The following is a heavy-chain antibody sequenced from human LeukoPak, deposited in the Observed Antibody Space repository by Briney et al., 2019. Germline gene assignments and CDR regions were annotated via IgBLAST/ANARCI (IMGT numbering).Heavy chain of an antibody. D-gene: IGHD2-2*01. Sequence: SEALSLTCTVSGGSISSYYWSWIRQPPGKGLEWIGYIYYSGSTNYNPSLKSRVTISVDTSKNQFSLKLSSVTAADTAVYYCARVTYQLMYNWLDPWGQGTLVTVSS. CDR3: ARVTYQLMYNWLDP. CDR2: IYYSGST. V-gene: IGHV4-59*01. CDR1: GGSISSYY. J-gene: IGHJ5*02.